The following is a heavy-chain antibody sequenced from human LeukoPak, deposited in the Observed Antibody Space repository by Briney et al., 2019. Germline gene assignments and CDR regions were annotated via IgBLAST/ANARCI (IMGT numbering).Heavy chain of an antibody. V-gene: IGHV4-39*07. CDR1: GGSISSSSYY. Sequence: SETLSLTCTVSGGSISSSSYYWGWIRQPPGKGLEWIGSIYYSGSTYYNPSLKSRVTISVDTSKNQFSLKLSSVTAADTAVYYCARDRGLRYFDWPSKYYYYGMDVWGQGTTVTVSS. CDR2: IYYSGST. J-gene: IGHJ6*02. D-gene: IGHD3-9*01. CDR3: ARDRGLRYFDWPSKYYYYGMDV.